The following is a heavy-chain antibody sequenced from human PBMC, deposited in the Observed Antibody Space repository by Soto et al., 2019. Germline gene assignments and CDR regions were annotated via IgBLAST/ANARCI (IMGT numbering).Heavy chain of an antibody. CDR2: IYYSGST. Sequence: SETLSLTCTVSGGSISSGGYSWSWIRQHPGKGLEWIGYIYYSGSTYYNPSLKSRVTISVDTSKNQFSLKLSSVTAADTAVYYCARGRQGNYFDYWGQGTLVTVSS. J-gene: IGHJ4*02. CDR1: GGSISSGGYS. CDR3: ARGRQGNYFDY. V-gene: IGHV4-31*02.